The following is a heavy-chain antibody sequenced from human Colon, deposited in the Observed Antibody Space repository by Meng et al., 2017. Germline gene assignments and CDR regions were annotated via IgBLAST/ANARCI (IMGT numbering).Heavy chain of an antibody. J-gene: IGHJ4*02. D-gene: IGHD1-26*01. V-gene: IGHV4-61*01. CDR1: GGAVRSGSHY. CDR2: IDYSRSI. CDR3: AGGPWELDY. Sequence: QVQLQESGPGLGRPSESLSLTCTVSGGAVRSGSHYWSWIRQPPGKGLEWIGYIDYSRSINYYPSLKSRVTMSVDTSKNQFSLNLSSVTAADTAVYYCAGGPWELDYWGQGTLVTVSS.